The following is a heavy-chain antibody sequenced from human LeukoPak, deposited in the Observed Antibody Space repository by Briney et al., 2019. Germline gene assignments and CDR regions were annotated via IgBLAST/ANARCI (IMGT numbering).Heavy chain of an antibody. D-gene: IGHD1-26*01. CDR2: ISPADSHT. Sequence: MISPADSHTRYSPSFQGQVTISADKSISTAYLQWSGLKASDTATYYCARHWGGSTTDPSDYWGQGTLVTVSS. CDR3: ARHWGGSTTDPSDY. J-gene: IGHJ4*02. V-gene: IGHV5-51*01.